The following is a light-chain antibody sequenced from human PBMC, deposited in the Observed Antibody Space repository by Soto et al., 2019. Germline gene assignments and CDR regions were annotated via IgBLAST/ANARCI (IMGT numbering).Light chain of an antibody. Sequence: QSALTQPASVSGSPGQSITISCTGTSSDVGGYNYVSWYQQHPGKAPKLMIYDVSNRPSGVSNRFSGSKSGKTASLTISGLQAEDEADYYCSSYTISSTSPFVFGSGTKVTVL. CDR1: SSDVGGYNY. CDR2: DVS. J-gene: IGLJ1*01. CDR3: SSYTISSTSPFV. V-gene: IGLV2-14*01.